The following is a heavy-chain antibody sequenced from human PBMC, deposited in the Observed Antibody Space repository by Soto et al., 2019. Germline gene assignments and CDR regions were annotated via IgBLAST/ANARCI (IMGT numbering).Heavy chain of an antibody. D-gene: IGHD5-18*01. CDR3: ARDGYSYLYYLDY. CDR2: ISYDGSNK. CDR1: GFTFSSYA. Sequence: HPGWSMGLCCAACGFTFSSYAMPGFCKAPGKGLEWVAVISYDGSNKYYADSVKGRFTISRDNSKNTLYLQMNSLRAEDTAVYYCARDGYSYLYYLDYWGQGTLVTVSS. V-gene: IGHV3-30-3*01. J-gene: IGHJ4*02.